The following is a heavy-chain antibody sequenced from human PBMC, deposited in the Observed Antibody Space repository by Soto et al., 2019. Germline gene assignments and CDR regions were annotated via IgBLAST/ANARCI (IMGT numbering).Heavy chain of an antibody. J-gene: IGHJ4*02. Sequence: EASVKVSCKASGYTFTIYGINWVRQAPGQGLEWMGWISPDNGNTNYAQKLQGRVTMTTDTSTSTAYMELRSLRSEDTSVYYCAIFGGSVSGWGQGTLVTVSS. D-gene: IGHD2-15*01. CDR2: ISPDNGNT. CDR1: GYTFTIYG. V-gene: IGHV1-18*01. CDR3: AIFGGSVSG.